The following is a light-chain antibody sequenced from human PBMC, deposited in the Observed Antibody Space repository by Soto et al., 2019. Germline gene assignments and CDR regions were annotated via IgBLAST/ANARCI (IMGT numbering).Light chain of an antibody. J-gene: IGKJ1*01. CDR3: QKYNSDPRS. CDR1: QGISNY. Sequence: DIQMTQSPSSLSASVGYRVTITCRASQGISNYLAWYQQKQGKVPKLLIYAESTLQSGVPSRFSGSGSGTDFTLTISSLQHEDVPTYYCQKYNSDPRSFGQGPKVESK. V-gene: IGKV1-27*01. CDR2: AES.